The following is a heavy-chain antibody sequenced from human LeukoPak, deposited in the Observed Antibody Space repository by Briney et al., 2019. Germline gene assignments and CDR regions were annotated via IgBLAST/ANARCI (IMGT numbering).Heavy chain of an antibody. CDR1: GAPVNFYY. J-gene: IGHJ4*02. CDR3: AKESRLGGASGSHHFDY. CDR2: IYTIGNT. D-gene: IGHD3-10*01. V-gene: IGHV4-4*07. Sequence: PETLSLTCTVSGAPVNFYYLSWIRHSAEKGLEWIGRIYTIGNTNYNPSLKSRVTLSVDTSRNQFSLMLSSVTAADTAVYYCAKESRLGGASGSHHFDYWGQGVLVTVSS.